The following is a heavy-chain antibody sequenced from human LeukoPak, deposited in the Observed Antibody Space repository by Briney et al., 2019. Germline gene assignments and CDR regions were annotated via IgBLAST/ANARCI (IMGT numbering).Heavy chain of an antibody. CDR2: INSDGTST. J-gene: IGHJ4*02. CDR3: AKGRSGGWPFDY. Sequence: GGSLRLSCAASAFIFSSYWMYWVRQAPGKGLVWVSRINSDGTSTTYADSVKGRFTISRDNSQNTLYLQMNSLRAEDTAIYYCAKGRSGGWPFDYWGQGTLVTVSS. CDR1: AFIFSSYW. V-gene: IGHV3-74*01. D-gene: IGHD6-19*01.